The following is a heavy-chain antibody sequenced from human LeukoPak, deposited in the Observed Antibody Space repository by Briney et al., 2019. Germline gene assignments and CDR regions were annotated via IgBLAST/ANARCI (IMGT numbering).Heavy chain of an antibody. Sequence: SETLSLTCAVYGGSFSGYYWSWIRRPPGKGLEWIGEINHSGSTNHNPSLKSRVTISVDTSKNQFSLKLSSVTAADTAVYYCARAGDYYDSSGEVAEYGMDVWGQGTTVTVSS. J-gene: IGHJ6*02. D-gene: IGHD3-22*01. CDR2: INHSGST. CDR3: ARAGDYYDSSGEVAEYGMDV. CDR1: GGSFSGYY. V-gene: IGHV4-34*01.